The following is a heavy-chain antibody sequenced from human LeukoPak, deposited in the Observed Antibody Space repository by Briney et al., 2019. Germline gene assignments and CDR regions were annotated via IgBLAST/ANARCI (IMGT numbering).Heavy chain of an antibody. J-gene: IGHJ6*03. CDR1: GYTFTSYG. Sequence: ASVKVSCKASGYTFTSYGISWVRQAPGQGLEWMGWISAYNGNTNYAQKLQGRVTMTTDTSTSTAYMELRSLRSDDTAVYYCAREPGYWIVGARKDYMDVWGKGTTVTVSS. CDR2: ISAYNGNT. D-gene: IGHD1-26*01. V-gene: IGHV1-18*01. CDR3: AREPGYWIVGARKDYMDV.